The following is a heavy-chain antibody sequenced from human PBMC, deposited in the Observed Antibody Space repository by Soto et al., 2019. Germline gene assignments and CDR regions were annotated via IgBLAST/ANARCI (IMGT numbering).Heavy chain of an antibody. CDR3: ARAPWGGESYGMDV. CDR1: GFTFSSYS. CDR2: ISSSSSYI. J-gene: IGHJ6*02. Sequence: EVQLVESRGGLVKPGGSLRLSCAASGFTFSSYSMNWVRQAPGKGLEWVSSISSSSSYIYYADSVKGRFTISRDNAKNSLYLQMNSLRAEDTAVYYCARAPWGGESYGMDVWGQGTTVTVSS. V-gene: IGHV3-21*01. D-gene: IGHD3-16*01.